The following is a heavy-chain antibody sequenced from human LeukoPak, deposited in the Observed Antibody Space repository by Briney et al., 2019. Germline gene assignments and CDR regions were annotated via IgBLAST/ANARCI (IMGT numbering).Heavy chain of an antibody. CDR3: ARAPTAILTYYFDS. CDR1: GFTLSSYE. D-gene: IGHD2/OR15-2a*01. Sequence: GGSLRLSCTVSGFTLSSYEMSWIRQAPGQWLEWVSSIEYSETGTHYADSVKGRFTISRDNSKNTLYLQMVSLRVEDTAIYYCARAPTAILTYYFDSWGQGTVVTVSS. CDR2: IEYSETGT. V-gene: IGHV3-23*01. J-gene: IGHJ4*02.